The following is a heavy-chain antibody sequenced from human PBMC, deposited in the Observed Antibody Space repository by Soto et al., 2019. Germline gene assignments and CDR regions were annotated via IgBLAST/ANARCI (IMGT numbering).Heavy chain of an antibody. Sequence: QVQLQESGPGLVKASETLSLTCTVSGGSISSYYWSWIRQPPGKGLERVGYVSYSGTSKYNPSLMSRVTISVDTSKNEFSLKVGSVTAADTAVDYCARNDDSSGYLIEQWGQGTLVTVSS. D-gene: IGHD3-22*01. CDR3: ARNDDSSGYLIEQ. CDR1: GGSISSYY. V-gene: IGHV4-59*01. J-gene: IGHJ4*02. CDR2: VSYSGTS.